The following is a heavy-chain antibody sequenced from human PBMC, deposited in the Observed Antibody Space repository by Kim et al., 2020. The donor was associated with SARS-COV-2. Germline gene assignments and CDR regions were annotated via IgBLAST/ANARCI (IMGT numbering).Heavy chain of an antibody. CDR1: GFTFSSYG. J-gene: IGHJ4*02. Sequence: GGSLRLSCAASGFTFSSYGMHWVRQAPGKGLEWVAVISYDGSNKYYADSVKGRFTISRANSKNTLYLQMNSLRAEDTAVYYCANDQGNDYGDYGPSYWGQGTLVTVSS. CDR3: ANDQGNDYGDYGPSY. D-gene: IGHD4-17*01. CDR2: ISYDGSNK. V-gene: IGHV3-30*18.